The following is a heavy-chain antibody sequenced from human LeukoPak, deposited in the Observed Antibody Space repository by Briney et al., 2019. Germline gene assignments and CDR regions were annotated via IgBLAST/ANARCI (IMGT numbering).Heavy chain of an antibody. CDR1: GFTFSSYA. J-gene: IGHJ3*01. Sequence: GGSLRLSCAASGFTFSSYAMNWVRQAPGKGLEWVSGISGDGASTHYAESVKGQFTISRDNSQNTLFLQMNSLRVEDTAIYYCAKDSYVSGRPLHTFDVWGQGTMVTASS. CDR2: ISGDGAST. D-gene: IGHD3-10*01. V-gene: IGHV3-23*01. CDR3: AKDSYVSGRPLHTFDV.